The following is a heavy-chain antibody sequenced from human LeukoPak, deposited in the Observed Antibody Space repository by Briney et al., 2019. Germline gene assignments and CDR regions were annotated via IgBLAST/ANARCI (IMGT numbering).Heavy chain of an antibody. D-gene: IGHD3-10*01. CDR2: IRSDGNNK. CDR1: AFTFSRYG. Sequence: PGVSLRLSCAASAFTFSRYGMHWVRQDPGKGLEWVALIRSDGNNKYYADSVKGRFTISRDNSKNTLSLQMNSLRTEDTAVYYCAKDRYGSGSDTPWGQGTLVTVSS. CDR3: AKDRYGSGSDTP. V-gene: IGHV3-30*02. J-gene: IGHJ5*02.